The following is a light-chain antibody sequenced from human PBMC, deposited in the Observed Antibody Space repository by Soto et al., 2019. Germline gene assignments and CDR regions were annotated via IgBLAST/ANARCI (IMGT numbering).Light chain of an antibody. Sequence: EIVLTQSPGTLSLSPGARATLSCRASQSVSNNYLAWYQQKPGQAPRLLIYGASRMATGTPERFSGSGSGTDFTLTISRLEPEDFAVYYCQQYDSSPRTFGGGTKVEIK. V-gene: IGKV3-20*01. CDR3: QQYDSSPRT. CDR1: QSVSNNY. CDR2: GAS. J-gene: IGKJ4*01.